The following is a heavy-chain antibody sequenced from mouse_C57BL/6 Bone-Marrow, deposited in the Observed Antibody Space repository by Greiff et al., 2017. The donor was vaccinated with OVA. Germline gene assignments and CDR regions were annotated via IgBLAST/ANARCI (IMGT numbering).Heavy chain of an antibody. CDR1: GYTFTDHT. V-gene: IGHV1-78*01. J-gene: IGHJ4*01. CDR2: IYPRDGST. D-gene: IGHD2-1*01. CDR3: ADRGIPIYYGNLYAMDY. Sequence: VQLQQSDAELVKPGASVKISCKVSGYTFTDHTIHWMKQRPEQGLEWIGYIYPRDGSTKYNEKFKGKATLTADKSSSTAYMQLNSLTSEDSAVYFCADRGIPIYYGNLYAMDYWGQGTSVTVSS.